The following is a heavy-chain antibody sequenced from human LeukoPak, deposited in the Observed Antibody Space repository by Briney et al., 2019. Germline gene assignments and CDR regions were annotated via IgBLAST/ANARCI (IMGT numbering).Heavy chain of an antibody. CDR3: ASSTITMGASDI. CDR1: GGSFSGYY. Sequence: PSETLSLTCAVYGGSFSGYYWNWIRQPPGKGLEWIGEINHSGRTKYNPSLKSRLTISVDTSKNQFSLKLSSVTAADTAVYYCASSTITMGASDIWGQGTMVTVSS. V-gene: IGHV4-34*01. D-gene: IGHD1-14*01. J-gene: IGHJ3*02. CDR2: INHSGRT.